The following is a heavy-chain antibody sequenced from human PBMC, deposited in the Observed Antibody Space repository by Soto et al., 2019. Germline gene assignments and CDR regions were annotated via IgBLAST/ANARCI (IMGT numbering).Heavy chain of an antibody. Sequence: PSETLSLTCTVSGGSISSVVSYWSWIRQPPGKGLEWIGYIYYSGSTYYNPSLKSRVTISVDTSKNQFSLKLSSVTAADTAVYYCAGWELLRGVDYWGQGTLVTVSS. CDR2: IYYSGST. CDR3: AGWELLRGVDY. J-gene: IGHJ4*02. D-gene: IGHD1-26*01. CDR1: GGSISSVVSY. V-gene: IGHV4-30-4*01.